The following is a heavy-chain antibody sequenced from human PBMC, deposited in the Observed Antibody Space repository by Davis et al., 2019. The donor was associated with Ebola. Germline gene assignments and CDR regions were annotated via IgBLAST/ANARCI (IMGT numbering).Heavy chain of an antibody. Sequence: PGGSLRLSCTVSGGSISGYYWSWIRQPPGKGLEWIGEINHSGSTNYNPSLKSRVTISVDTSKNQFSLKLSSVTAADTAVYYCARGISGPLGYWGQGTLVTVSS. V-gene: IGHV4-34*01. D-gene: IGHD6-19*01. CDR2: INHSGST. CDR3: ARGISGPLGY. J-gene: IGHJ4*02. CDR1: GGSISGYY.